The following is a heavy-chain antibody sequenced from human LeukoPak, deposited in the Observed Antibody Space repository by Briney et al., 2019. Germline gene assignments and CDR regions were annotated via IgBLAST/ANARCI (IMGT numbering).Heavy chain of an antibody. CDR2: IYYSGST. V-gene: IGHV4-59*01. D-gene: IGHD2-21*01. CDR1: GGFISSYY. J-gene: IGHJ2*01. CDR3: ARAPLAYCGGDCYWYFDL. Sequence: SETLSLTCTVSGGFISSYYWSWIRQPPGKGLEWIGDIYYSGSTNYNPSLTSRGTISVDTSKNQFSLTLSSVTAADTAGYYCARAPLAYCGGDCYWYFDLWGRGTLVTVSS.